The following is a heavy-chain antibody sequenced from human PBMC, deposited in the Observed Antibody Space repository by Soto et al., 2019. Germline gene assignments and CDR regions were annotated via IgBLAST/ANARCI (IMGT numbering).Heavy chain of an antibody. V-gene: IGHV4-30-2*01. CDR3: ARTSYDILTGRLDAFDI. J-gene: IGHJ3*02. CDR2: ISHGGNT. Sequence: SETLSLTCAVSGGSINNGGYSWSWLRQPPGKGLEWIGYISHGGNTYYNPSLRSRVIMSIDKSKNHFSLGLKSVTAADTATYCCARTSYDILTGRLDAFDIWGQGTMVT. CDR1: GGSINNGGYS. D-gene: IGHD3-9*01.